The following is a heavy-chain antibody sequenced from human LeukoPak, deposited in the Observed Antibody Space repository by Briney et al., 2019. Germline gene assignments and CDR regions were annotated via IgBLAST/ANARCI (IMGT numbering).Heavy chain of an antibody. CDR3: ARLQRVSSSGWSHFDY. D-gene: IGHD6-19*01. J-gene: IGHJ4*02. Sequence: SQTLSLTCPVSGRSISSYCWSWIRQPPGKGLEWIGFIYYIGSTNSNPSLKSRVSISIDTSKNQFSLRLSSVTAADAAVYYCARLQRVSSSGWSHFDYWGQGTLAAVSS. CDR1: GRSISSYC. V-gene: IGHV4-59*08. CDR2: IYYIGST.